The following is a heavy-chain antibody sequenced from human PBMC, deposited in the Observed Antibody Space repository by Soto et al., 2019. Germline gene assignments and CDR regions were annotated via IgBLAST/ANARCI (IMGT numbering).Heavy chain of an antibody. D-gene: IGHD2-15*01. Sequence: QVQLVESGGGVVQPGRSLTLSCAASGFTLNDDAMHWVRQAPGKGLEWVSLMSFDGRNKDYADAVEGRFTISRDNSKNTLYLQMSSLTPEDTAVYYCARDSSFYYGQGWFDPWGQGTLVTVS. CDR3: ARDSSFYYGQGWFDP. V-gene: IGHV3-30*04. J-gene: IGHJ5*02. CDR2: MSFDGRNK. CDR1: GFTLNDDA.